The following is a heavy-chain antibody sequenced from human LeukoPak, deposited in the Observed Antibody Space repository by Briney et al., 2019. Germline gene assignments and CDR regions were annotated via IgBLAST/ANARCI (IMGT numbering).Heavy chain of an antibody. D-gene: IGHD1-7*01. CDR2: IDRSGGTA. CDR1: GFTFNNFQ. CDR3: ARDGTTDRYNWFDS. V-gene: IGHV3-48*03. J-gene: IGHJ5*01. Sequence: GGSLRLSCVASGFTFNNFQMNWVRQAPGNGLEWIAYIDRSGGTAYYADSVKRRFTISRDNAKNSLYLQMDSLTGEDTAVYYCARDGTTDRYNWFDSWGQGTLVTVSS.